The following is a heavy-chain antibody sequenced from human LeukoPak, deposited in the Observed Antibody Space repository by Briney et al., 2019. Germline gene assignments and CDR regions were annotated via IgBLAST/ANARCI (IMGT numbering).Heavy chain of an antibody. CDR2: IYSGGST. D-gene: IGHD1-26*01. J-gene: IGHJ2*01. CDR3: ARDGGYGSYVSPSNWYFDL. V-gene: IGHV3-53*01. Sequence: GGSLRLSCAASGFTVSSNYMSWVRQAPGKGLEWVSVIYSGGSTYYADSVKGRFTISRDNSKNTPYLQMNNLRAEDTAVYYCARDGGYGSYVSPSNWYFDLWGRGTLVTVSS. CDR1: GFTVSSNY.